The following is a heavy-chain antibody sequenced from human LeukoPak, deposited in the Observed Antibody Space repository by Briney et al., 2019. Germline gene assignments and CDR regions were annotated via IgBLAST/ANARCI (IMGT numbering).Heavy chain of an antibody. V-gene: IGHV3-30*18. J-gene: IGHJ4*02. CDR3: AKDSSSRGWYFEH. CDR1: GFSFSYYG. Sequence: GGSLRLSCAASGFSFSYYGMHWVRQAPGKELEWVSFISFDGSITYNADSVKGRLTISRDNSKNTVYLQMNRLRAEDTAVYFCAKDSSSRGWYFEHWGQGTLVTVSS. D-gene: IGHD6-19*01. CDR2: ISFDGSIT.